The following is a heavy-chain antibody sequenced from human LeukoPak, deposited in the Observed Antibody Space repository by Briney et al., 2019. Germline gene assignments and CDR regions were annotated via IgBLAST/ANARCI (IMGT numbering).Heavy chain of an antibody. V-gene: IGHV4-59*01. D-gene: IGHD3-9*01. Sequence: SETLSVTCTVSGGSISSYYWSWIRPPPGKGLEWIGYFYYSGSTNYNPSLKSRVTISVDTSKNQFSLKLSSVAAADTAVYYCARVATYYDILSGYSRAFDIWGQGTMVTVSS. CDR2: FYYSGST. CDR3: ARVATYYDILSGYSRAFDI. CDR1: GGSISSYY. J-gene: IGHJ3*02.